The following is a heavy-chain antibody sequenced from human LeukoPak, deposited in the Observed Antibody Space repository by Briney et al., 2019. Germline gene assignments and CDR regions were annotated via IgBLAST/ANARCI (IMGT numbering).Heavy chain of an antibody. D-gene: IGHD2/OR15-2a*01. CDR3: ARDAANRGTDY. V-gene: IGHV4-39*07. J-gene: IGHJ4*02. CDR2: IYYSGST. Sequence: SETLSLTCTVSGGSISSSGYYWGWIRQPPGKGLEWIGTIYYSGSTNYNPSLKSRVTMSVDTSKNQFSLKLSSVTAADTAVYYCARDAANRGTDYWGQGTLVTVSS. CDR1: GGSISSSGYY.